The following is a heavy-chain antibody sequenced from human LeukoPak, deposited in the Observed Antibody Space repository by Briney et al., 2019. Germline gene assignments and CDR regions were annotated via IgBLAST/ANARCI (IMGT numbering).Heavy chain of an antibody. CDR1: GFTFSSYA. J-gene: IGHJ6*02. V-gene: IGHV3-23*01. D-gene: IGHD5-18*01. CDR2: ISGSGGST. Sequence: GGSLRLSCAASGFTFSSYAMSWVRQAPGKGLEWVSAISGSGGSTYYADSVKGRFTISRDNSKNTLYLQMNSLRAEDTAVYYCAKVKGLWFSYGMDVWGQGTTVTVSS. CDR3: AKVKGLWFSYGMDV.